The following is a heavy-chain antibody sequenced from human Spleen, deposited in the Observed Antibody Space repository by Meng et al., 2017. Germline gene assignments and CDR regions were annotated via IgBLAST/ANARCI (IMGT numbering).Heavy chain of an antibody. J-gene: IGHJ4*02. CDR1: GGIFSKSV. D-gene: IGHD6-25*01. Sequence: SVKVSCKAPGGIFSKSVIGWVRQAPGQGLEWMGGINGVFGTTDYAQKFQGRATITTDESTSTVYMELSGLRSDDTAMYYCARDEDISAAGKLFGDYWGQGTLVTVSS. CDR2: INGVFGTT. V-gene: IGHV1-69*05. CDR3: ARDEDISAAGKLFGDY.